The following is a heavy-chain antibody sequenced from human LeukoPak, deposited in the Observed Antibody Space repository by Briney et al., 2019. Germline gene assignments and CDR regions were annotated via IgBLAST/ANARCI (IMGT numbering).Heavy chain of an antibody. CDR2: IRQDGDTK. J-gene: IGHJ4*02. CDR3: ARSLPYGTTWYGRSDF. D-gene: IGHD6-13*01. V-gene: IGHV3-7*03. Sequence: GGSLRLSCAASGFPFNAYWMTWVRQAPGKGLEWVANIRQDGDTKYYADSVKGRFTISRDNAMNSLYLQMNSLRAEDTAIYYCARSLPYGTTWYGRSDFWGQGTLVTVSS. CDR1: GFPFNAYW.